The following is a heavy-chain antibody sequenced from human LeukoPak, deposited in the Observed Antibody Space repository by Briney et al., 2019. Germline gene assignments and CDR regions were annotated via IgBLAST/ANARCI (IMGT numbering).Heavy chain of an antibody. Sequence: GGSLRLSCAASGFTVSSNYMTWVRQAPGKGLEWVSVIHSGGGTYYADSVRGRFTISRDNSKNTLYLQMSSLIAEDTAVYYCASSKYGSGSHNWFDPWGQGTLVTVSP. V-gene: IGHV3-53*01. CDR3: ASSKYGSGSHNWFDP. D-gene: IGHD3-10*01. J-gene: IGHJ5*02. CDR2: IHSGGGT. CDR1: GFTVSSNY.